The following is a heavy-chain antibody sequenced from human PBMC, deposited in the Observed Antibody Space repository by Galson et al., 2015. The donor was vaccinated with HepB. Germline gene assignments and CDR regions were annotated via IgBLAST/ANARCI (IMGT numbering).Heavy chain of an antibody. CDR1: GYTFTSYA. CDR3: AKLQGYCSGGSCSPRHVDAFDI. V-gene: IGHV7-4-1*02. Sequence: SVKVSCKASGYTFTSYAMNWVRQAPGQGLEWMGWINTNTGNPTYAQGFTGRFVFSLDTSVSTAYLQISSLKAEDTAVYYCAKLQGYCSGGSCSPRHVDAFDIWGQGTMVTVSS. J-gene: IGHJ3*02. CDR2: INTNTGNP. D-gene: IGHD2-15*01.